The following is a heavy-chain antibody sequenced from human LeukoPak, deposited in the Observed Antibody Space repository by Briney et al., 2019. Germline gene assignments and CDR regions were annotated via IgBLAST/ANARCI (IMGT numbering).Heavy chain of an antibody. CDR1: GYTFTSYG. CDR2: ISAYNGNT. D-gene: IGHD3-22*01. V-gene: IGHV1-18*01. CDR3: ASKYDSNGFYIDYYFDY. J-gene: IGHJ4*02. Sequence: ASVTVSCKASGYTFTSYGISWVRQAPGQGLEWMGWISAYNGNTNYAQNLQGRVAMTTDTSTSTAYMELRSLRSDDTAVYYCASKYDSNGFYIDYYFDYWGQGTLVTVSS.